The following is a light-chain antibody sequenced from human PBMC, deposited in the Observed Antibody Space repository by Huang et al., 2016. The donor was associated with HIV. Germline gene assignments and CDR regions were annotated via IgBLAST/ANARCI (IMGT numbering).Light chain of an antibody. J-gene: IGKJ4*02. V-gene: IGKV3-11*01. CDR3: HQRAGWPL. CDR1: QTISSY. Sequence: EVVLTQSPATLSLSPGERATRSCRASQTISSYLAWYQHKPGQPPRLLIYETSKRATGIPARFSGSGSGTDFTLTISSLEPEDFAVYYCHQRAGWPLFGGGTKVEIK. CDR2: ETS.